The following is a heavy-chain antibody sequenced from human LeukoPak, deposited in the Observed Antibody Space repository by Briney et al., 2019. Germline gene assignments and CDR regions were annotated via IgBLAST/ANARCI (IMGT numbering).Heavy chain of an antibody. CDR3: ARPVGATTVDY. Sequence: SQTLSLTCTVSGGSISSGGYCWSWIRQPPGKGLEWIGYIYHSGSTYYNPSLKSRVTISVDRSKNQFSLKLSSVTAADTAVYYCARPVGATTVDYWGQGTLVTVSS. D-gene: IGHD1-26*01. V-gene: IGHV4-30-2*01. J-gene: IGHJ4*02. CDR2: IYHSGST. CDR1: GGSISSGGYC.